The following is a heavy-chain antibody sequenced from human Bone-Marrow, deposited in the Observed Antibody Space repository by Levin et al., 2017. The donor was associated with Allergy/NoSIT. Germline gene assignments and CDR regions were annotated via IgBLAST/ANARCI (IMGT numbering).Heavy chain of an antibody. D-gene: IGHD6-19*01. CDR1: GGSISSYY. J-gene: IGHJ4*02. CDR3: ASHSSGWYSSFDR. Sequence: SETLSLTCTVSGGSISSYYWTWIRQPPGKGLEWIGHIHYSGSTSYNASLKSRVTISLDTSKNQVSLKLNSVTAADTAVYYCASHSSGWYSSFDRWGQGTLVTVSS. V-gene: IGHV4-59*01. CDR2: IHYSGST.